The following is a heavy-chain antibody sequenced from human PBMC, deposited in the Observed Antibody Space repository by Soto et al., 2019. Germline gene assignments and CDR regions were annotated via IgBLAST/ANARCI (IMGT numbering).Heavy chain of an antibody. CDR3: ARDLGYGGRNFDY. D-gene: IGHD2-15*01. V-gene: IGHV1-69*08. Sequence: QVQLVQSGAEVKKPGSSVKVSCKASGGTFSSYTISWVRQAPGQGLEWMGRITPILGIANYAQKFQGRVTITADKSTSTAYMELCSLRSEDTAVYYCARDLGYGGRNFDYWGQGTLVTVSS. J-gene: IGHJ4*02. CDR1: GGTFSSYT. CDR2: ITPILGIA.